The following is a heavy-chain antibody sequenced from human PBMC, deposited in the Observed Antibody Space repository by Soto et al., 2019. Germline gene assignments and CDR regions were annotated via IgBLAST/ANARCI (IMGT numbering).Heavy chain of an antibody. CDR1: GFTFSDEN. Sequence: GGSLRLSCSASGFTFSDENMSWVRQVPGKGLEWVSGISGGGSYIFYADSVQGRFSISRDNPKNSLYLQMNSLRAEDTAVYYCARETVAEPSWYFDYWGQGTLVTVSS. CDR3: ARETVAEPSWYFDY. CDR2: ISGGGSYI. D-gene: IGHD1-26*01. J-gene: IGHJ4*02. V-gene: IGHV3-21*01.